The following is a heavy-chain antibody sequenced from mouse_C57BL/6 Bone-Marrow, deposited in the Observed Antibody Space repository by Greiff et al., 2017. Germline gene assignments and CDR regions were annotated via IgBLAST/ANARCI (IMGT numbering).Heavy chain of an antibody. Sequence: EVQLQQSGPELVKPGASVKMSCKASGYTFTDYNMHWVKQSHGKSLEWIGYINPNNGGTSYNQKFKGKATLTVNKSSSTAYMELRSLSSEDSAVYYCAKGSYYTGYWGQGTTLTVSS. J-gene: IGHJ2*01. CDR1: GYTFTDYN. CDR2: INPNNGGT. V-gene: IGHV1-22*01. CDR3: AKGSYYTGY. D-gene: IGHD2-12*01.